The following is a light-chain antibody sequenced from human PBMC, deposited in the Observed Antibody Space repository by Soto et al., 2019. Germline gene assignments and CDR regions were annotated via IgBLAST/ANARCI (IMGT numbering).Light chain of an antibody. V-gene: IGLV2-14*01. CDR1: SSDVGGYNY. CDR3: SSYTSSSLFV. Sequence: QSALTQPASVSGSPGQSITISCTGTSSDVGGYNYVSWYQQHPGKVPKLKIYDVSNRPSGVSNRVSGSKSGNTASLTISGLQAEDEADYYCSSYTSSSLFVFGTGTKLTVL. J-gene: IGLJ1*01. CDR2: DVS.